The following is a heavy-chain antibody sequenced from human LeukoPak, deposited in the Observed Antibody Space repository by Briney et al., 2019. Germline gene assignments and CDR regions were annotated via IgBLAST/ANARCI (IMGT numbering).Heavy chain of an antibody. J-gene: IGHJ4*02. Sequence: GESLKISCKGSGYNFNTYWVAWVRQLPGKGLEWMGIIRPMNSDVRYSPSLQGQVAISADRSINTAYLQWSSLTASDTAMYYCARPGGSYYDYVWGSYHPLDYWGQGTLVTVSS. V-gene: IGHV5-51*01. CDR3: ARPGGSYYDYVWGSYHPLDY. CDR2: IRPMNSDV. D-gene: IGHD3-16*02. CDR1: GYNFNTYW.